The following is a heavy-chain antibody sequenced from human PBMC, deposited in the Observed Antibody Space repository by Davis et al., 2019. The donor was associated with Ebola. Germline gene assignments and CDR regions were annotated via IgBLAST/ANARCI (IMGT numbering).Heavy chain of an antibody. CDR3: ARVPRITGTNYYYYGMDV. J-gene: IGHJ6*02. CDR2: IYYSGST. Sequence: PSETLSLTCTVSGGPISSYYWSWIRQPPGKGLEWIGYIYYSGSTNYNPSLKSRVTMSVDTSKNQFSLKLSSVTAADTAVYYCARVPRITGTNYYYYGMDVWGQGTTVTVSS. V-gene: IGHV4-59*12. D-gene: IGHD1-20*01. CDR1: GGPISSYY.